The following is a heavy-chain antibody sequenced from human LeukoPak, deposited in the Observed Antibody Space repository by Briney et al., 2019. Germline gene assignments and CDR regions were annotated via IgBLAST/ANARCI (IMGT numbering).Heavy chain of an antibody. CDR2: INAGNGNT. Sequence: ASVKISCKAYGYTLTSHAMHWVRQAPGQRLEWMGWINAGNGNTKYSQEFQGRVTITRDTSASTAYMELSSLRSEDTAVFFCKQKTAYDILTGYLDYWGQGTLVTVSS. CDR3: KQKTAYDILTGYLDY. V-gene: IGHV1-3*01. CDR1: GYTLTSHA. D-gene: IGHD3-9*01. J-gene: IGHJ4*02.